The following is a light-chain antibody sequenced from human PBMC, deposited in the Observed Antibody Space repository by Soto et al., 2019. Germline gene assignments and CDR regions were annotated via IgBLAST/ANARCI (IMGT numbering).Light chain of an antibody. Sequence: QSALTQPRSVSGSPGQSVSISCTGTSSDVGRYSYVSWYQQHPGKAPKLMIYDVSSRPSGVSNRFSASKSVNTASLTISGLQTEDEADYFCSSYTSSNTYVFGTGTKV. CDR2: DVS. V-gene: IGLV2-11*01. J-gene: IGLJ1*01. CDR1: SSDVGRYSY. CDR3: SSYTSSNTYV.